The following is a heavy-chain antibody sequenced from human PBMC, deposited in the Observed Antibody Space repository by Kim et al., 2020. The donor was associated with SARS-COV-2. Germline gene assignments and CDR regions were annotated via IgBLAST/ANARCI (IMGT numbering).Heavy chain of an antibody. V-gene: IGHV1-69*13. D-gene: IGHD6-19*01. Sequence: SVKVSCKASGGTFSSYAISWVRQAPGQGLEWMGGIIPIFGTANYAQKFQGRVTITADESTSTAYMELSSLRSEDTAVYYCASPPIAVADTQPDYYYYYGMDVWGQGTTVTVSS. CDR1: GGTFSSYA. CDR2: IIPIFGTA. J-gene: IGHJ6*02. CDR3: ASPPIAVADTQPDYYYYYGMDV.